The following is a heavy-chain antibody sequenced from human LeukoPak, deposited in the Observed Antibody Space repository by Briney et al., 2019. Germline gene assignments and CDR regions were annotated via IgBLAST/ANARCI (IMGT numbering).Heavy chain of an antibody. CDR3: ARVRAVAGEYYFDY. V-gene: IGHV4-30-2*01. D-gene: IGHD6-19*01. CDR1: GGSISSGGYS. Sequence: SQTLSLTCAVSGGSISSGGYSWSWIRQPPGKGLEWIGYSYHSGSTYYNPSLKSRVTISVDRSKNQFSLKLSSVTAADTAVYYCARVRAVAGEYYFDYWGQGTLVTVSS. CDR2: SYHSGST. J-gene: IGHJ4*02.